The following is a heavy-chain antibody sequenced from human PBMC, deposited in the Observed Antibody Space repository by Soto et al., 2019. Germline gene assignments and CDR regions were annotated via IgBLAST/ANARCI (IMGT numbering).Heavy chain of an antibody. CDR3: ARAFNGGEDAFDI. D-gene: IGHD2-21*01. CDR2: IYPGDSDT. J-gene: IGHJ3*02. CDR1: GYTFTSYW. V-gene: IGHV5-51*01. Sequence: PGGSLKISCKASGYTFTSYWIGWLRQLPGKGLEWMGIIYPGDSDTRYSPSFQGQVTISADKYISTAYMELSSLRSEDKAVYYCARAFNGGEDAFDIWGQGTMVTVSS.